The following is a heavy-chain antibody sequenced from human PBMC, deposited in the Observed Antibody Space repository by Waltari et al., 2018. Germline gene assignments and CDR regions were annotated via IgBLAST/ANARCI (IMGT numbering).Heavy chain of an antibody. CDR1: GGSISSSSYY. V-gene: IGHV4-39*01. D-gene: IGHD6-19*01. CDR3: ARRGSGLYAVDI. Sequence: QLQLQESGPGLVQPSETLSLTCPVSGGSISSSSYYWGWIRQPPGKGLAWIGSNYYRVSTYITPALSSRGTISLDTSKNQFSLKLSSVTAADTAVYYCARRGSGLYAVDIWGQGTMVTVSS. CDR2: NYYRVST. J-gene: IGHJ3*02.